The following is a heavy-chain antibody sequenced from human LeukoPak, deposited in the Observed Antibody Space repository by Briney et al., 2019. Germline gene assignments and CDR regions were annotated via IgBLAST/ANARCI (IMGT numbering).Heavy chain of an antibody. CDR1: GFTFSSYS. Sequence: GGSLRLSCAASGFTFSSYSMTWVRQAPGKGLEWVSYISSSSSTIYYADSVKGRFTISRDNAKNSLYLQMNSLRAEDTAVYYCARATFDGSGSPFDWGQGTLVTVSS. V-gene: IGHV3-48*01. J-gene: IGHJ4*02. CDR2: ISSSSSTI. D-gene: IGHD6-19*01. CDR3: ARATFDGSGSPFD.